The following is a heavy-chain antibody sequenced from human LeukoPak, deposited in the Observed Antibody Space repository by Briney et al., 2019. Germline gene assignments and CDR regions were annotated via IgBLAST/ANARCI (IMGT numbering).Heavy chain of an antibody. J-gene: IGHJ4*02. CDR1: GFTFSSYA. CDR3: AKETMVRGVIMKEVDY. Sequence: GGSLRLSCAASGFTFSSYAMSWVRQAPGKGLEWVSAISGSGGSTYYADSVKGRFTISRDNSKNTLYLQMNSLRAEDTAVYYCAKETMVRGVIMKEVDYWGQGTLVTVSS. CDR2: ISGSGGST. V-gene: IGHV3-23*01. D-gene: IGHD3-10*01.